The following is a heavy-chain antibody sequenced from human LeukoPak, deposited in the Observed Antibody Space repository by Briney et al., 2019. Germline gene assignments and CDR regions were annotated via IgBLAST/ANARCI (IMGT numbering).Heavy chain of an antibody. CDR1: GGSISSYY. CDR2: IYYSGST. J-gene: IGHJ4*02. CDR3: ARHRSNYFDY. V-gene: IGHV4-59*08. Sequence: SETLSLTCTVSGGSISSYYWSWIRQPPGKGLEWIGYIYYSGSTNYNPPLKSRVTISVDTSKNQFSLKLSSVTAADTAVYYCARHRSNYFDYWGQGTLVTVSS.